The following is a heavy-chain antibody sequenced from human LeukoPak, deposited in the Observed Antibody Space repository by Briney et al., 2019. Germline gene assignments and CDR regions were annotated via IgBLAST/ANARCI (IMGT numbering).Heavy chain of an antibody. Sequence: GASVKVSCKASGYTFTSYAMNWVRQAPGQGLEWMGWINTNTGNPTYAQGFTGRFVFSLDTSVSTAYLQISSLKAEDTAVYYCARDSELVYLPRAEYFQHWGQGTLVTVSS. CDR2: INTNTGNP. J-gene: IGHJ1*01. CDR1: GYTFTSYA. D-gene: IGHD2-2*02. V-gene: IGHV7-4-1*02. CDR3: ARDSELVYLPRAEYFQH.